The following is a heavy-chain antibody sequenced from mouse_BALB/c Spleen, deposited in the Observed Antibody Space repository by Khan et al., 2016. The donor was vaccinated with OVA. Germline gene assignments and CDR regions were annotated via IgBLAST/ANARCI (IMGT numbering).Heavy chain of an antibody. Sequence: VQLQQSGPELVKPGASVRISCKTSGYTFTEYTMHWVKQSHGKSLEWLGGFNPNNGGTSYNQTFTGKATLTVDKSSSTAYNELRSLTSEDSAVYYCTRRDYYAYYWFFDVWGAGTTVTVSS. D-gene: IGHD1-2*01. CDR1: GYTFTEYT. V-gene: IGHV1-18*01. J-gene: IGHJ1*01. CDR3: TRRDYYAYYWFFDV. CDR2: FNPNNGGT.